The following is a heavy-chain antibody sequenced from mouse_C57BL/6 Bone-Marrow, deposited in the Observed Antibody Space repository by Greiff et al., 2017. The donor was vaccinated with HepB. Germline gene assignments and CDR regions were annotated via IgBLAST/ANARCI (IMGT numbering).Heavy chain of an antibody. Sequence: VQLQQSGPVLVKPGASVKMSCKASGYTFTDYYMNWVKQSHGKSLEWIGVINPYNGGTSYNQKFKGKATLTVDKSSSTAYMELNSLTSEDSAVYYCAREGYWYFDVWGRGTTVTVSS. J-gene: IGHJ1*03. CDR3: AREGYWYFDV. V-gene: IGHV1-19*01. CDR1: GYTFTDYY. CDR2: INPYNGGT.